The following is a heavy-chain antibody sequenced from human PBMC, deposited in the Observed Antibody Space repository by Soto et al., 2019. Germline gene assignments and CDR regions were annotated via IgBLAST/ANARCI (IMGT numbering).Heavy chain of an antibody. CDR1: GFTITNHA. CDR2: LSYDGSNA. Sequence: QVQLVESGGGVVQPGRSLRLSCAASGFTITNHAMHWVRQAPGKGLEWAAVLSYDGSNADYADSVKARVTISRDSPTNTLSLEMNSLGPEDTALYYCARDRIVGSQDGFNAFDIWGQGTRVTVSS. D-gene: IGHD1-26*01. CDR3: ARDRIVGSQDGFNAFDI. V-gene: IGHV3-30*04. J-gene: IGHJ3*02.